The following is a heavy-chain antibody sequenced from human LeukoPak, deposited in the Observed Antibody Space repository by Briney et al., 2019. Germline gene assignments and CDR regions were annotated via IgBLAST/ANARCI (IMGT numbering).Heavy chain of an antibody. CDR2: IYYSGST. CDR3: ARGGYCSGGSCPLTSGFDP. CDR1: GGSISSYY. V-gene: IGHV4-59*01. J-gene: IGHJ5*02. Sequence: SETLSLTCTVSGGSISSYYWSWIRQPPGKGLEWIGYIYYSGSTNYNPSLKSRVTISVDTSKNQFSLKLSSVTAADTAVYYCARGGYCSGGSCPLTSGFDPWGQGTLVTVSS. D-gene: IGHD2-15*01.